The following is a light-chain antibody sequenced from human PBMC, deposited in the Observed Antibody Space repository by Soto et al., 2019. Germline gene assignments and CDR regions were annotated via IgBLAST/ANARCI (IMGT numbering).Light chain of an antibody. CDR1: QSVSSY. V-gene: IGKV3-15*01. CDR2: DAS. J-gene: IGKJ1*01. CDR3: QQYNNWPPWT. Sequence: EIVLTQSPATLSLSPGERATLSCRASQSVSSYLAWYQHKPGQAPRLLIYDASTRATGIPARFSGSGSGTEFTLTISSLQSEDFAVYYCQQYNNWPPWTFGQGTKVEIK.